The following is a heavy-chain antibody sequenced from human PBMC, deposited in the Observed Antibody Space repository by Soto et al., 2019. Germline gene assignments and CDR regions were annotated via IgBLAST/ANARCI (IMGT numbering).Heavy chain of an antibody. CDR3: ARNSSWEGGWLDP. CDR1: GGTISSSTAY. CDR2: IYYSGST. D-gene: IGHD6-13*01. Sequence: SETMSLICTVAGGTISSSTAYRVCIRQPTGKGVEWVGSIYYSGSTYYNPSLKSRVTISVDTSKNQFSLTLSSVTAAYTSVYSCARNSSWEGGWLDPSGQGTLVTVSS. J-gene: IGHJ5*02. V-gene: IGHV4-39*01.